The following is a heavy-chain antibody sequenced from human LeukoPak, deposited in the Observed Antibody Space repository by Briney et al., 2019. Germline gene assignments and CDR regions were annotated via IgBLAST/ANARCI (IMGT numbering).Heavy chain of an antibody. CDR1: GFTFSSYA. CDR2: ISGSGGST. J-gene: IGHJ1*01. V-gene: IGHV3-23*01. D-gene: IGHD2-15*01. CDR3: AKEGYCSGGSCYSAYFQH. Sequence: PGGSLRLSCAASGFTFSSYAMNWVRQAPGKGLEWVSAISGSGGSTYYADSVKGRFTISRDNSKNTLYLQMNSLRAEDTAVYYCAKEGYCSGGSCYSAYFQHWGQGTLVTVSS.